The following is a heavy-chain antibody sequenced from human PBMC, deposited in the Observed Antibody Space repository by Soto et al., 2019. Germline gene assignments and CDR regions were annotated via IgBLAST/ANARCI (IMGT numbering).Heavy chain of an antibody. D-gene: IGHD5-12*01. V-gene: IGHV3-9*01. Sequence: GGSLRLSCAASGFTFDDYAMHWVRQAPGKGLEWVSGISWNGGSIGYADSVKGRFTISRENAKNSLYLQMNSLRAEDTALYYCAKGGTSGYDRGDWFDPWGQGTLVTVSS. CDR2: ISWNGGSI. J-gene: IGHJ5*02. CDR1: GFTFDDYA. CDR3: AKGGTSGYDRGDWFDP.